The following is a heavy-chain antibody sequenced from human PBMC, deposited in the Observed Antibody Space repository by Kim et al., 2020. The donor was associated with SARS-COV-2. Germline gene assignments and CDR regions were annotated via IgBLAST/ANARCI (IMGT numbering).Heavy chain of an antibody. V-gene: IGHV4-31*03. J-gene: IGHJ6*02. CDR1: GGSISSGGYY. Sequence: SETLSLTCTVSGGSISSGGYYWSWIRQHPGKGLEWIGYIYYSGSTYYNPSLKSRVTISVDTSKNQFSLKLSSVTAADTAVYYCAREVRLTYYYDSSGYDYGMDVWGQGTTVTVSS. CDR2: IYYSGST. CDR3: AREVRLTYYYDSSGYDYGMDV. D-gene: IGHD3-22*01.